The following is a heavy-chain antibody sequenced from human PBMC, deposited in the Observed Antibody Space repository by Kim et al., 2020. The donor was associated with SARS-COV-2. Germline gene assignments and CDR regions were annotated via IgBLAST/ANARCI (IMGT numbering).Heavy chain of an antibody. CDR3: ARDEGSSAFDI. Sequence: NDYAVSVKSRITINPDTAKNQFSLHLNSVPPEDTAVYYCARDEGSSAFDIGGQGTMVTVSS. D-gene: IGHD6-6*01. V-gene: IGHV6-1*01. J-gene: IGHJ3*02. CDR2: N.